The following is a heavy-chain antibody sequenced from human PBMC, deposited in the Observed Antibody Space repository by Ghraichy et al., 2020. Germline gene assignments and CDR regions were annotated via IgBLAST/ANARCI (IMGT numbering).Heavy chain of an antibody. V-gene: IGHV3-48*02. D-gene: IGHD6-13*01. CDR2: ISRSSDTI. CDR1: GFTFSSYS. J-gene: IGHJ4*02. CDR3: AREDSNSWYYFDF. Sequence: GESLRLSCAASGFTFSSYSMNWVRQAPGKGLEWVSYISRSSDTIYYADSVKGRFTISRDNAKNSLSLQMNSLRDEDTAVYYCAREDSNSWYYFDFWGQGTLVTVSS.